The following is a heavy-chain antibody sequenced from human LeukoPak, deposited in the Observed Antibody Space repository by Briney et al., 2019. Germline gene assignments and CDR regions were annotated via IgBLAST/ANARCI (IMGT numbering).Heavy chain of an antibody. CDR1: GFTFSNYA. CDR2: VSGSGGIT. Sequence: TGGSLRLSCAASGFTFSNYAMSWVRQAPGKGLEWVSTVSGSGGITYYADSVKGRFTISRDNSKNTLYLEMNSLRAEDTAVFYCAKSHYYGSGSIDYWGQGTLVTVSS. J-gene: IGHJ4*02. CDR3: AKSHYYGSGSIDY. D-gene: IGHD3-10*01. V-gene: IGHV3-23*01.